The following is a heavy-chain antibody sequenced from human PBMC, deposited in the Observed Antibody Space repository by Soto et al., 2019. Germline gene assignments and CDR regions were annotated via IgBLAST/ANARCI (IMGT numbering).Heavy chain of an antibody. D-gene: IGHD3-10*01. V-gene: IGHV3-13*01. CDR2: IGTAGDT. CDR1: GFSFRSHD. J-gene: IGHJ6*03. CDR3: ARGRLSGYYYMDL. Sequence: EVQLVESGGGLVQSRGSLRLSCAASGFSFRSHDMHWVRQATGNGLEWVSTIGTAGDTYYPGSAKGRFTISRENAKNSLYLQMHSLRAGDTAVYYCARGRLSGYYYMDLWGKGTTVTVSS.